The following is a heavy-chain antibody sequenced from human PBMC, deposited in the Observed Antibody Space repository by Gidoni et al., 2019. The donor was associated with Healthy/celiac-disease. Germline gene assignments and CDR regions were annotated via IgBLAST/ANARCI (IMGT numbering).Heavy chain of an antibody. CDR3: AKEMYARTDWFDP. V-gene: IGHV3-30*18. J-gene: IGHJ5*02. Sequence: QVQLVESGGGVVQPGWSLRLSCAASGFTFSSYGMHWVRQAPGKGLEWVAVISYDGSNKYYADSVKGRFTISRDNSKNTLYLQMNSLRAEDTAVYYCAKEMYARTDWFDPWGQGTLVTVSS. CDR1: GFTFSSYG. D-gene: IGHD2-8*01. CDR2: ISYDGSNK.